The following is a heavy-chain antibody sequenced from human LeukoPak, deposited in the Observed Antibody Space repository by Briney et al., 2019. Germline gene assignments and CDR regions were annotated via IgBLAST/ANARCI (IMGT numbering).Heavy chain of an antibody. CDR1: GFTFRTCW. V-gene: IGHV3-74*01. D-gene: IGHD5-18*01. Sequence: GGSLRLSCAASGFTFRTCWMHWVRQAPGKGLVWVSRLNTDGSSTNYADSVKGRFTISRDNAKNTLYLQMNSLRAEDTAVYYCARDKGYSVDYWGQGTLVTVSS. J-gene: IGHJ4*02. CDR3: ARDKGYSVDY. CDR2: LNTDGSST.